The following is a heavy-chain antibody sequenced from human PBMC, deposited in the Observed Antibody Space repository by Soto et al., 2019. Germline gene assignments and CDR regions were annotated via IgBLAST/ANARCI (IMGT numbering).Heavy chain of an antibody. CDR2: ISWNSGSI. CDR1: GFTFDDYA. V-gene: IGHV3-9*01. J-gene: IGHJ3*02. Sequence: GGSLRLSCAASGFTFDDYAMHWVRQAPGKGLEWVSGISWNSGSIGYADSVKGRFTISRDNAKNSLYLQMNSLRAEDTALYYCAKLRGPDRIHDAFDIWGQGTMVTVSS. D-gene: IGHD3-16*01. CDR3: AKLRGPDRIHDAFDI.